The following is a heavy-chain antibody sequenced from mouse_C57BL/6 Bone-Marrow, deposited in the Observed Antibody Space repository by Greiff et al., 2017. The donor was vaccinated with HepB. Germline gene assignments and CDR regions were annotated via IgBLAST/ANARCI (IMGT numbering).Heavy chain of an antibody. CDR2: IYPGDGDT. V-gene: IGHV1-82*01. D-gene: IGHD4-1*01. Sequence: QVQLQQSGPELVKPGASVKISCKASGYAFSSSWMNWVKQRPGKGLEWIGRIYPGDGDTNYNGKFKGKATLTADKSSSTAYMQLSSLTSEDSAVYFCARHSLGDYWGQGTSVTVSS. CDR1: GYAFSSSW. J-gene: IGHJ4*01. CDR3: ARHSLGDY.